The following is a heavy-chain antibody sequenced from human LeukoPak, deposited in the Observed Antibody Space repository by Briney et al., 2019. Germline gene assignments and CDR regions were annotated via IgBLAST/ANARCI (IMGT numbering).Heavy chain of an antibody. V-gene: IGHV3-20*04. Sequence: GGSLRLSCAASGLTFDDYGMSWVRQAPGKGLEWVSGINWNGGSTGYADSVKGRFTISRDNAKNSLYLQMNSLRAEDTALYYCARRDYYYDSSGYYKSQYYFDYWGQGTLVTVSS. J-gene: IGHJ4*02. CDR2: INWNGGST. D-gene: IGHD3-22*01. CDR3: ARRDYYYDSSGYYKSQYYFDY. CDR1: GLTFDDYG.